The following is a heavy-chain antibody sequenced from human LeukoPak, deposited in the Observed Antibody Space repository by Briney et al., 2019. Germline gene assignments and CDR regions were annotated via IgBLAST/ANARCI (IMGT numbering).Heavy chain of an antibody. Sequence: SVKVSCKASGGTFSSYAISWVRQAPGQGLEWMGGIIPIFGTAIYAQKFQGRVTITADESTSTAYMELSSLRSEDTAVYYCATRRDPFVVVPAAMGDGYYYGMDVWGQGTTVTVSS. D-gene: IGHD2-2*01. J-gene: IGHJ6*02. CDR1: GGTFSSYA. V-gene: IGHV1-69*13. CDR3: ATRRDPFVVVPAAMGDGYYYGMDV. CDR2: IIPIFGTA.